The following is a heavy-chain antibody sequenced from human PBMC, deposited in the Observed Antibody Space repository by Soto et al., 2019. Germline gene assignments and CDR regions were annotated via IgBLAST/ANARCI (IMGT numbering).Heavy chain of an antibody. J-gene: IGHJ4*02. D-gene: IGHD6-19*01. V-gene: IGHV1-69*13. CDR2: IIPIFGTA. CDR1: GGTFSSYA. CDR3: ARSIAVAGPIDY. Sequence: GASVKVSCKASGGTFSSYAISWVRQAPGQGLEWMGGIIPIFGTANYAQKFQGRVTITADESTSTAYMELSSLRSEDTAVYYCARSIAVAGPIDYWGQGTLVTVSS.